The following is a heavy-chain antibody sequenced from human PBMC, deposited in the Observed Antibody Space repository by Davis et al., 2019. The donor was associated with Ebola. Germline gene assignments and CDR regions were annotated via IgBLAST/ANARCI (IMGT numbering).Heavy chain of an antibody. CDR2: INPDGTDK. V-gene: IGHV3-7*01. CDR3: MDVETLSGGEGD. J-gene: IGHJ4*02. CDR1: GYTFSRYW. D-gene: IGHD2-21*01. Sequence: GSLRLSCAASGYTFSRYWMSWVRQAPGKGLEWVANINPDGTDKNYVDSVKGRFTISRDNTKNSVYLQMNSLRGEDTAAYFCMDVETLSGGEGDWGQGTLVTVSS.